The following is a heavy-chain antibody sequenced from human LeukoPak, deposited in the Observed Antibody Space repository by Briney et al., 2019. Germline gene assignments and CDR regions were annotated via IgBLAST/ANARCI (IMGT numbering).Heavy chain of an antibody. CDR3: ARNTSGFKLGDAFDI. CDR1: GFTFSSYA. V-gene: IGHV3-23*01. D-gene: IGHD3-22*01. Sequence: PGGSLRLSCAASGFTFSSYAMTWVRQAPGKGLEWISAISGSAYSTSYADSVKGRFTISRDNSKNTLYLQMNSLRAEDTAIYYCARNTSGFKLGDAFDICGQGTMVTVSS. J-gene: IGHJ3*02. CDR2: ISGSAYST.